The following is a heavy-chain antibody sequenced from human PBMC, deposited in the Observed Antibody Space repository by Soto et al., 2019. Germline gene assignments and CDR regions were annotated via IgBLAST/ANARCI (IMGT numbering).Heavy chain of an antibody. CDR3: ARDGNWERNYGMDV. D-gene: IGHD1-1*01. CDR2: INPNSGGT. J-gene: IGHJ6*02. Sequence: QVQLVQSGAEVKKPGASVKVSCTASVYTFTVYYMHWVRQAPGQGLEWMGWINPNSGGTNYVQSFQCWVTMTRDTSISTAYMELSRLRSDDTAVYYWARDGNWERNYGMDVWGQGTTVTFS. CDR1: VYTFTVYY. V-gene: IGHV1-2*04.